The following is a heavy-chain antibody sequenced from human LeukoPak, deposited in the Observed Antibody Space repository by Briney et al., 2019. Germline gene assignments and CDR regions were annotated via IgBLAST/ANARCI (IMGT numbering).Heavy chain of an antibody. Sequence: SETLSLTRAVYGGSFSGYYWNWIRQPPGKGLEWIGEINHSGNTNYNPSLKSRVTMSVDTSKNQFSLRLSSVTAADTAVYYCARDHNYDSSGYFLYYWGQGTLVTVSS. J-gene: IGHJ4*02. V-gene: IGHV4-34*01. CDR2: INHSGNT. CDR3: ARDHNYDSSGYFLYY. CDR1: GGSFSGYY. D-gene: IGHD3-22*01.